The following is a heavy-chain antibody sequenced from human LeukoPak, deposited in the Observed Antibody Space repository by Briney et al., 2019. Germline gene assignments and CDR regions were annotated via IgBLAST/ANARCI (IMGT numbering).Heavy chain of an antibody. D-gene: IGHD1-26*01. Sequence: GGSLRLSCAVSGFTFSSYSMNWVRQAPGKGLEWVSSISSSSSYIYYADSVKGRCTISRDNAKNSLYLQMNSLRAEDTAVYYCARDRWGSYCPFDYWGQGTLVTVSS. CDR1: GFTFSSYS. J-gene: IGHJ4*02. V-gene: IGHV3-21*01. CDR2: ISSSSSYI. CDR3: ARDRWGSYCPFDY.